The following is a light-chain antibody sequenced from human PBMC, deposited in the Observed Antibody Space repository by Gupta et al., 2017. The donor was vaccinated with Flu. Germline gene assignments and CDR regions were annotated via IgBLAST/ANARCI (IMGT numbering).Light chain of an antibody. V-gene: IGKV1-39*01. CDR3: QHSYSNPRT. Sequence: DIQMTQSPSTLSASVGDRVTITCRASQSISSCLNWYQQKPGKAPKLLINAASSLQNGVSSRFRGSGSGTEFTLTISSLQPEDFATYYCQHSYSNPRTFGPGTKVEVK. CDR1: QSISSC. J-gene: IGKJ1*01. CDR2: AAS.